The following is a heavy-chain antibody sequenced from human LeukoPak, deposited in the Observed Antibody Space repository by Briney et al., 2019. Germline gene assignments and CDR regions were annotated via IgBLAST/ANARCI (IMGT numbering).Heavy chain of an antibody. D-gene: IGHD3-9*01. J-gene: IGHJ4*02. V-gene: IGHV4-39*07. CDR3: ARGLVRYLVN. CDR1: GGSISSSSYY. CDR2: INHSGST. Sequence: SETLSLTCTVSGGSISSSSYYWSWIRQPPGTGLEWLGEINHSGSTNYNPSLKSRVTISVDTSKNQFSLKLSSVTAADTAVYYCARGLVRYLVNWGQGTLVTVSS.